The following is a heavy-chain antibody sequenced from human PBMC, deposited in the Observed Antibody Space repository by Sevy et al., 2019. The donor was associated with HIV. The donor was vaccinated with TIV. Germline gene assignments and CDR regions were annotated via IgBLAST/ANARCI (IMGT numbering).Heavy chain of an antibody. Sequence: GGSLRLSCTASGFTFSSYVISWVRQAPGKGLEWVSTISASGGSTYYADSVKGRFTISRDNSKKNVYLDMNSLRAEDTAIFYRAKEETTGYIWGQGTLVTVSS. V-gene: IGHV3-23*01. CDR3: AKEETTGYI. J-gene: IGHJ4*02. CDR2: ISASGGST. D-gene: IGHD3-9*01. CDR1: GFTFSSYV.